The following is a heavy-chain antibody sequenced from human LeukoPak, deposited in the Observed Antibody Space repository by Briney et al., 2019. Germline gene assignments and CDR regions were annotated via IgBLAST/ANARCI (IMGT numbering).Heavy chain of an antibody. Sequence: ASVKVSCKASGYTFTNYYMHWVRQAPGQGLEWMGVIHPSGGATRYAQKFQGRVTMTRDTSTSTVYIQLSSLRSEDTAVYYCARGQIFETMDVWGQGTTVIVSS. CDR1: GYTFTNYY. CDR2: IHPSGGAT. CDR3: ARGQIFETMDV. D-gene: IGHD3-3*01. J-gene: IGHJ6*02. V-gene: IGHV1-46*01.